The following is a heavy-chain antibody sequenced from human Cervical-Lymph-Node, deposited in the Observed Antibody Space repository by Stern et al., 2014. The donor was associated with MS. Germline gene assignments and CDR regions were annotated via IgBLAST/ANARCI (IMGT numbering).Heavy chain of an antibody. D-gene: IGHD6-19*01. V-gene: IGHV4-39*01. Sequence: QLQLQESGPGLVKPSETLSLTCTVSGGSISSSSYYWGWIRQPPGKGLEWIGSFYYSGSTYYNPSLKSRVTISVDTSKNQFYMKLTSVTAADTAVYYCARHRVAGRVGYFDYWGQGTLVTVSS. J-gene: IGHJ4*02. CDR2: FYYSGST. CDR3: ARHRVAGRVGYFDY. CDR1: GGSISSSSYY.